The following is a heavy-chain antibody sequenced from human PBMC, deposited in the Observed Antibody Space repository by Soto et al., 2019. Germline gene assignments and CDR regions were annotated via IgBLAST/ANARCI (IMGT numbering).Heavy chain of an antibody. D-gene: IGHD3-3*01. CDR1: GGSVSSGSYY. Sequence: SETLSLTCTVSGGSVSSGSYYWSWIRQPPGKGLEWIGYIYYSGSTNYNPSLKSQVTISVDTSKNQFSLKLSSVTAADTAVYYCAREPRITIFGVVPAAWFDPWGQGTLVTVSS. J-gene: IGHJ5*02. CDR2: IYYSGST. V-gene: IGHV4-61*01. CDR3: AREPRITIFGVVPAAWFDP.